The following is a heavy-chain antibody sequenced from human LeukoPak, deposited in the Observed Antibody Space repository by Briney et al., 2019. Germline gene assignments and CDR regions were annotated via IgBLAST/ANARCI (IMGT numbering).Heavy chain of an antibody. J-gene: IGHJ4*02. Sequence: GGSRRLSCAASGFTFVDYYMSWIRQAPGKGLEWVSYISSSSSYTNYADSVKGRFTISRDNAKNSLYLQMNSLRAEDTAVYYCAREPPRGGYSYGYYYWGQGTLVTVSS. CDR2: ISSSSSYT. CDR3: AREPPRGGYSYGYYY. D-gene: IGHD5-18*01. V-gene: IGHV3-11*06. CDR1: GFTFVDYY.